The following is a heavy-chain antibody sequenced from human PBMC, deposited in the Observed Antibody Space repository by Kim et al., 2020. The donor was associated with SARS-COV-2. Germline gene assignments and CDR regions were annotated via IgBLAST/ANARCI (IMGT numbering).Heavy chain of an antibody. J-gene: IGHJ4*02. CDR1: GFRFSNYV. CDR3: ARTEYISGQAFFDY. D-gene: IGHD6-19*01. Sequence: GGSLRLSCEASGFRFSNYVLNWVRQAPGKGLEWVSTIDGSGGTTDYADSGRGRFTISRDNSKNTLYLQMSGLRVEDTAVYYCARTEYISGQAFFDYWGRGTLVTVSS. V-gene: IGHV3-23*01. CDR2: IDGSGGTT.